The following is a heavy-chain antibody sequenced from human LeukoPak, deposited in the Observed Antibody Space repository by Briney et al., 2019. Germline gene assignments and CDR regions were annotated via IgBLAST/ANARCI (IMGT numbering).Heavy chain of an antibody. D-gene: IGHD5-18*01. J-gene: IGHJ4*02. CDR1: GGSISNYY. V-gene: IGHV4-4*07. Sequence: SETLSLTCTVSGGSISNYYWTFIRQPAGKGLEWIGRIYTSGHTNYSPALRSRVTMSIDTSKDQFSLKLNSVTAADTAVYFCARDYYRPGYSYGPDYWGQGTLVTVSS. CDR3: ARDYYRPGYSYGPDY. CDR2: IYTSGHT.